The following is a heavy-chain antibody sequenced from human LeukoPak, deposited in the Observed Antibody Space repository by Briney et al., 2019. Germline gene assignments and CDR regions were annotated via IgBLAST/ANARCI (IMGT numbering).Heavy chain of an antibody. V-gene: IGHV3-9*01. CDR3: AKALTVYYDSSGYSSGSSGYYGNDAFDF. D-gene: IGHD3-22*01. CDR2: INWNSDSV. Sequence: GGSLRLSCAASGFTFDDYAMHWLRQRPGKGVEWVSSINWNSDSVGYADSLKGRFTISRDNAKKTLYLQMNGLRVEDTALYYCAKALTVYYDSSGYSSGSSGYYGNDAFDFWGQGTMVSVS. J-gene: IGHJ3*01. CDR1: GFTFDDYA.